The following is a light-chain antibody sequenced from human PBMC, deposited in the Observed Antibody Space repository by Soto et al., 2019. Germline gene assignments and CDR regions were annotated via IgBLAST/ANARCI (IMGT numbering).Light chain of an antibody. Sequence: EIVMTQSPATLSVSPGESATLSCRASQSVSSNLAWYQQKPGKAPRLLIYGASTRANGIPARFSGSESGTEFTLTISSLQSEDFAVYYCQQYNNLPLTFGGGTKGEIK. CDR3: QQYNNLPLT. CDR1: QSVSSN. CDR2: GAS. V-gene: IGKV3-15*01. J-gene: IGKJ4*01.